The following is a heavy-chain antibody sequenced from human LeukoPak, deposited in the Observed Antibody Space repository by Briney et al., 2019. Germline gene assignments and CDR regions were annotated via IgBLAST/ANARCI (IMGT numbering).Heavy chain of an antibody. V-gene: IGHV1-8*03. J-gene: IGHJ3*02. D-gene: IGHD6-13*01. Sequence: ASVKVSCKASGYTLTSYDINWVRQATGQGLEWMGWMNPNSGNTGYAQKFQGRVTITRNTSISTAYMELSSLRSEDTAVYYCASTAAANDAFDIWGQGTMVTVSS. CDR2: MNPNSGNT. CDR1: GYTLTSYD. CDR3: ASTAAANDAFDI.